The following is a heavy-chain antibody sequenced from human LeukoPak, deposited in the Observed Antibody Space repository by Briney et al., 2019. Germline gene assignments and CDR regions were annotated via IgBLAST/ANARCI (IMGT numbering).Heavy chain of an antibody. J-gene: IGHJ4*02. CDR3: AGGGGYCSSTSCYWSN. Sequence: SETLSLTCAVYGGSFSGYYWSWIRQPPGKGLEWIGSIYYSGSTYYNPSLKSRVTISVDTSKNQFSLKLSSVTAADTAVYYRAGGGGYCSSTSCYWSNWGQGTLVTVSS. D-gene: IGHD2-2*03. CDR2: IYYSGST. V-gene: IGHV4-34*01. CDR1: GGSFSGYY.